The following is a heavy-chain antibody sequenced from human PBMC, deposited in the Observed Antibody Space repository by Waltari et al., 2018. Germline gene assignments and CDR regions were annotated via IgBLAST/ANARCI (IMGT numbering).Heavy chain of an antibody. J-gene: IGHJ4*02. D-gene: IGHD7-27*01. V-gene: IGHV1-18*01. Sequence: PGQGLEWMGWISAYNGNTNYAQKLQGRVTMTTDTSTSTAYMELRSLRSDDTAVYYCARDRPLFGGLTGRKQPSFDYWGQGTLVTVSS. CDR2: ISAYNGNT. CDR3: ARDRPLFGGLTGRKQPSFDY.